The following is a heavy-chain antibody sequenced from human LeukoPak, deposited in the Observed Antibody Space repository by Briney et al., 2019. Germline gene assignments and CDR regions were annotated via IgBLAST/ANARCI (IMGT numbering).Heavy chain of an antibody. D-gene: IGHD3-22*01. Sequence: GASVKVSCKASGGTFSSYAISWVRQAPGQGLEWMGRIIPILGIANYAQKFQGRVTITADKSTSTAYMELSSLRSEDTAVYYCTKSSGYPLYYFDYWAREPWSPSPQ. CDR3: TKSSGYPLYYFDY. CDR2: IIPILGIA. CDR1: GGTFSSYA. V-gene: IGHV1-69*04. J-gene: IGHJ4*02.